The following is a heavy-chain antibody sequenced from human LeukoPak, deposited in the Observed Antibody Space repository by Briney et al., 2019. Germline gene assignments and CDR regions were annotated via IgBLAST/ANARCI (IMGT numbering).Heavy chain of an antibody. CDR1: GFTFSDYW. J-gene: IGHJ5*02. CDR2: VNNDGSST. V-gene: IGHV3-74*01. Sequence: GGSLRLSCAASGFTFSDYWMHWVRQAPGKGLVWVSRVNNDGSSTVYADSVKGRFTNSRDNAKNTVYLQMNSLRAEDTGVYYCARITRPRGGSSGVLEPWGQGTLVTVSS. D-gene: IGHD3-16*01. CDR3: ARITRPRGGSSGVLEP.